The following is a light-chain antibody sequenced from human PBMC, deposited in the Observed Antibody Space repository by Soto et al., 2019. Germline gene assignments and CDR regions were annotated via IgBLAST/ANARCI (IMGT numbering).Light chain of an antibody. Sequence: EIVLTQSPGTLSLSPGQRATLSCRASQSVRSNDFAWYQQKPGQAPRLLIYGASRRATGIPERFSGSGSGTDFTLTISRLEPEDFAVYYCQQYGGSRWTFGQGTKVEIK. CDR2: GAS. V-gene: IGKV3-20*01. CDR3: QQYGGSRWT. CDR1: QSVRSND. J-gene: IGKJ1*01.